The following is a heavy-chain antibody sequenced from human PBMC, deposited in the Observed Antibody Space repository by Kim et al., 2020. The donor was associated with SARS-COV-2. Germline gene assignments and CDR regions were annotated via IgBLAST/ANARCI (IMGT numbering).Heavy chain of an antibody. CDR2: IYSGGST. CDR3: ARSRSSGYSYGHFDY. CDR1: GFTVSSNY. V-gene: IGHV3-66*01. Sequence: GGSLRLSCAASGFTVSSNYMSWVRQAPGKGREWVSVIYSGGSTYYADSVKGRFTISRDNSNNTLYLQMNSLRAEDTAVYYCARSRSSGYSYGHFDYWGQGTLVTVSS. D-gene: IGHD5-18*01. J-gene: IGHJ4*02.